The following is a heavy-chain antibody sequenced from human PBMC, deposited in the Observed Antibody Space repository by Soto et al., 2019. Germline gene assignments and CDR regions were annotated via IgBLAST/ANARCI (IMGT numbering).Heavy chain of an antibody. D-gene: IGHD2-15*01. Sequence: PGGSLRLSCAASGFTFSSYAMSWVRQAPGKGLEWVSAISGSGGSTYYADSVKGRFTISRDNSKNTLYLQMNSLRAEDTAVYYCAKSGSPRIVVVVAANAFDIWGQGTMVTVSS. CDR1: GFTFSSYA. CDR2: ISGSGGST. J-gene: IGHJ3*02. CDR3: AKSGSPRIVVVVAANAFDI. V-gene: IGHV3-23*01.